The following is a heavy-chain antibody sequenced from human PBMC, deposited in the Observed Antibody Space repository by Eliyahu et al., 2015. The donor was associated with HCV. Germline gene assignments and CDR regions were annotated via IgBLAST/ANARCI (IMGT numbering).Heavy chain of an antibody. Sequence: QLQLQESGPGLVKPSETLSLTCPVSGGSISSSSYYWGWIRQPPGKGLEWIGXIYYXGSTYYNPSLKSRVTISVDTSKNQFSLKLSSVTAADTAVYYCARQPSITMIVVAPFDIWGQGTMVTVSS. V-gene: IGHV4-39*01. CDR2: IYYXGST. CDR3: ARQPSITMIVVAPFDI. J-gene: IGHJ3*02. CDR1: GGSISSSSYY. D-gene: IGHD3-22*01.